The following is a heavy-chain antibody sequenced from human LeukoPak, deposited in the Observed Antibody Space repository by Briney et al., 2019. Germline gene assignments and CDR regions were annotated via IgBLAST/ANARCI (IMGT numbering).Heavy chain of an antibody. D-gene: IGHD3-9*01. CDR3: ARALLRYFEPDY. Sequence: GGSLRLSCVASGFTFSSYAMSWVRQAPGKGLEWVSSISSSSSYIYYADSVKGRFTISRDNAKNSLYLQMNSLRAEDTAVYYCARALLRYFEPDYWGQGTLVTVSS. V-gene: IGHV3-21*01. J-gene: IGHJ4*02. CDR1: GFTFSSYA. CDR2: ISSSSSYI.